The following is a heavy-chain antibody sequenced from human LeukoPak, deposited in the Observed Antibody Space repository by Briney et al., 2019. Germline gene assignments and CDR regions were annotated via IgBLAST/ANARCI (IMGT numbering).Heavy chain of an antibody. CDR2: NYYSGST. D-gene: IGHD1-26*01. CDR1: GGSISSYY. CDR3: ARGGIVAPNWFDP. V-gene: IGHV4-59*01. J-gene: IGHJ5*02. Sequence: PSETLSLTCTVSGGSISSYYWSWIRRPPGKGLEWIGYNYYSGSTNYNPSLKSRVTISVDTSKNQVSLKLSSVTAADTAVYYCARGGIVAPNWFDPWGQGTLVTVSS.